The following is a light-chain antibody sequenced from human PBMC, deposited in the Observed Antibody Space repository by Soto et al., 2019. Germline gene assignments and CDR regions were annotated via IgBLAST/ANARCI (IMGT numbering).Light chain of an antibody. CDR2: AAS. V-gene: IGKV1-39*01. CDR3: QQSYSTGDT. Sequence: DIRMTQSPSSLSASVGDRVTITCRASQSISSYLNWYQQKPGKAPKLLIYAASSLQSGVPSRFSGSGSGTDFTLTISSLQPEDFATYYCQQSYSTGDTFGQGTKLEIK. CDR1: QSISSY. J-gene: IGKJ2*01.